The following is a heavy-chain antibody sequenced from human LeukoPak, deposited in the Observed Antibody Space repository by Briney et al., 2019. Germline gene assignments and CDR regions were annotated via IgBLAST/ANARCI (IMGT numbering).Heavy chain of an antibody. D-gene: IGHD3-10*01. J-gene: IGHJ4*02. CDR3: ARDRKITMVRGVIKFFDY. CDR1: GVSMSSTNW. Sequence: PSETLSLTCAVSGVSMSSTNWWRWVRQPPGKGLEWIGEIYHSGSTHYNPSLKSRVTISVDTSKNQFSLKLSSVTAADTAVYYCARDRKITMVRGVIKFFDYWGQGTLVTVSS. CDR2: IYHSGST. V-gene: IGHV4-4*02.